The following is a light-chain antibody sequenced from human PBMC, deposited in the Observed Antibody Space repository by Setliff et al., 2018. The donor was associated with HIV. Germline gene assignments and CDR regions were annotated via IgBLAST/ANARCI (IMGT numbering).Light chain of an antibody. J-gene: IGLJ1*01. V-gene: IGLV2-14*03. CDR2: DVS. CDR3: SSYTSSYTFV. CDR1: SSDVGAYNY. Sequence: QSALAQPASVSGSPGQSITISCTGTSSDVGAYNYVSWYQQHPGKAPKLMIYDVSNRPSGVSNRFSGSKSGNTAPLTISGLQAEDEADYYCSSYTSSYTFVFGTGTKVTVL.